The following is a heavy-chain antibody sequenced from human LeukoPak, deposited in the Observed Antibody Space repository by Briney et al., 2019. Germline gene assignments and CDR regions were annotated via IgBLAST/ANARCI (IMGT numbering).Heavy chain of an antibody. V-gene: IGHV3-7*01. D-gene: IGHD6-13*01. CDR1: GFSFSTYW. J-gene: IGHJ4*02. CDR2: IDQDGSVR. Sequence: EGSLRLSCSASGFSFSTYWMSWVRQTPETGLEFVANIDQDGSVRNYMDSLKGRSTISRDDAKKSMYLEINSLRADDTAVYYCARDPGSSSFDLWGRGALVTVSS. CDR3: ARDPGSSSFDL.